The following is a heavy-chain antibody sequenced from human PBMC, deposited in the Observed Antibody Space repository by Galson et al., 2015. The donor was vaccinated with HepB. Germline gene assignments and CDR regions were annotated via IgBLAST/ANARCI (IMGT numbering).Heavy chain of an antibody. V-gene: IGHV1-2*02. CDR3: ARGKYSSSWYNNWFDP. CDR2: INPNSGGT. CDR1: GYTFTSYY. Sequence: SVKVSCKASGYTFTSYYMHWVRQAPGQGLEWMGWINPNSGGTNYAQKFQGRVTMTRDTSISTAYMELSRLRSDDTAVYYCARGKYSSSWYNNWFDPWGQGTLVTVSS. J-gene: IGHJ5*02. D-gene: IGHD6-13*01.